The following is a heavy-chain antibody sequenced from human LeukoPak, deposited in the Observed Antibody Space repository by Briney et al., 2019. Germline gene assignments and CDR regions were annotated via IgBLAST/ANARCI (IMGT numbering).Heavy chain of an antibody. CDR3: ARDGPATDTDLDC. CDR1: GFSVSSHW. CDR2: IKGDGSEK. J-gene: IGHJ4*02. Sequence: GGSLRLSCAASGFSVSSHWMNWVRQAPGKGLQWVATIKGDGSEKFYVDSVKGRFTISRDNAKNSLYLQMNILRAEDTAVYYSARDGPATDTDLDCWGQGTLVIVSS. V-gene: IGHV3-7*01. D-gene: IGHD6-13*01.